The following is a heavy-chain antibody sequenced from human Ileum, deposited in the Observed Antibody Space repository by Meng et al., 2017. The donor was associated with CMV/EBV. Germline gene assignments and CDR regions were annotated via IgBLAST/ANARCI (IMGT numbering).Heavy chain of an antibody. D-gene: IGHD2/OR15-2a*01. V-gene: IGHV1-8*01. Sequence: KGCDNPFGSYEINWARPATGQGLEWMGLMFIHTDSRGYAQKFQGRVAMTRDTSTSTVYLELSSLKSEDTAVYCCATDNSASVSWWFDPWGQGTLVTVSS. CDR1: DNPFGSYE. CDR2: MFIHTDSR. CDR3: ATDNSASVSWWFDP. J-gene: IGHJ5*02.